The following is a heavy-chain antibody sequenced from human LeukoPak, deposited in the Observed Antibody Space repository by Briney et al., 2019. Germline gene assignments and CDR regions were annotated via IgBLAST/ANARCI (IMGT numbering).Heavy chain of an antibody. V-gene: IGHV4-59*01. Sequence: SETLSLTCTVSGGSISSYYWSWIRQPPGKGLEWIGYIYYSGSTNYNPSLKSRVTISVDTSKNQFSLKLSSVTAADTAVYYCARGPPGVPNYYMDVWGKGTTVTVSS. J-gene: IGHJ6*03. CDR2: IYYSGST. D-gene: IGHD7-27*01. CDR3: ARGPPGVPNYYMDV. CDR1: GGSISSYY.